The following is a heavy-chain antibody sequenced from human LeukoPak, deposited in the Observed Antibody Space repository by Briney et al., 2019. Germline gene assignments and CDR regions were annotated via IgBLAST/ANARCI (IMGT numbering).Heavy chain of an antibody. CDR1: GYTFTSYG. Sequence: ASVKVSCKASGYTFTSYGMTWVRQAPGQGLEWMGWVSGYNENPKFAQKLQGRVTMNTDTSTSTAYMELRSLRSDDTAVYYCARPQTMVRGVTHAFDIWGQGTMVTVSS. D-gene: IGHD3-10*01. J-gene: IGHJ3*02. CDR2: VSGYNENP. CDR3: ARPQTMVRGVTHAFDI. V-gene: IGHV1-18*01.